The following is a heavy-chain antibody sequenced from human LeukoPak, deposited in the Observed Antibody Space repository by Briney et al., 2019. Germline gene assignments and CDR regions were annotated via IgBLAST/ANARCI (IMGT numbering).Heavy chain of an antibody. Sequence: GGSLRLSCAASGFTFSSYGMHWVRQAPGKGLEWVAFIRYDGSNKFYPDSVKGRFTISRDNSKNTLYLQMNSLRVEDTAIYYCVRAKVPVVMDWFDPWGQGTLVTVSS. CDR3: VRAKVPVVMDWFDP. J-gene: IGHJ5*02. CDR2: IRYDGSNK. V-gene: IGHV3-30*02. CDR1: GFTFSSYG. D-gene: IGHD2-2*01.